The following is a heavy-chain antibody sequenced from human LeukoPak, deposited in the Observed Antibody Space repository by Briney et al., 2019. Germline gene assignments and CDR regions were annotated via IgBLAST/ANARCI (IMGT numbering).Heavy chain of an antibody. CDR1: GFTFSSYG. CDR2: IRYDGSNK. V-gene: IGHV3-30*02. Sequence: GGSLRLSCAASGFTFSSYGMHWVRQAPGKGLEWVAFIRYDGSNKYYADSVKGRFTISRDNSKNTLYLQMNSLRAEDTAVYYCARAPDSSSWYGDYWGQGTLVTVSS. J-gene: IGHJ4*02. CDR3: ARAPDSSSWYGDY. D-gene: IGHD6-13*01.